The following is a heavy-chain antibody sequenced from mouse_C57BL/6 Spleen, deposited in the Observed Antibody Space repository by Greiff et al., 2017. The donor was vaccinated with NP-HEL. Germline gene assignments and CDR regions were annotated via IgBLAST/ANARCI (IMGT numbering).Heavy chain of an antibody. CDR1: GFTFSSYA. Sequence: EVNVVESGGGLVKPGGSLKLSCAASGFTFSSYAMSWVRQTPEKRLEWVATISDGGSYTYYPDNVKGRFTISRDNAKNNLYLQMSHLKSEDTAMYYCARDGVYSNYEAWFAYWGQGTLVTVSA. CDR3: ARDGVYSNYEAWFAY. D-gene: IGHD2-5*01. J-gene: IGHJ3*01. CDR2: ISDGGSYT. V-gene: IGHV5-4*01.